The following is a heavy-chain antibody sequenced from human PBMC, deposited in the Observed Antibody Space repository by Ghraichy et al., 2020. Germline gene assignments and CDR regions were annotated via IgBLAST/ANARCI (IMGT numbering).Heavy chain of an antibody. CDR3: ARDKSERLLTMVRGVYSTSRFEYGMDV. J-gene: IGHJ6*02. CDR2: ISAYNGNT. D-gene: IGHD3-10*01. CDR1: GYTFTSYG. V-gene: IGHV1-18*04. Sequence: SVKVSCKASGYTFTSYGISWVRQAPGQGLEWMGWISAYNGNTNYAQKLQGRVTMTTDTSTSTAYMELRSLRSDDTAVYYCARDKSERLLTMVRGVYSTSRFEYGMDVWGQGTTVTVSS.